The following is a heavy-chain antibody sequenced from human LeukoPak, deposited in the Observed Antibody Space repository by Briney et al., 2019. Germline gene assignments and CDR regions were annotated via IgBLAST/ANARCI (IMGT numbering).Heavy chain of an antibody. D-gene: IGHD3-22*01. CDR2: INPSVGTT. J-gene: IGHJ4*02. Sequence: GASVKVSCKASGYSFTSYYIHWVRQAPGQGLEWMGIINPSVGTTNYAQKFRGRVTMTTDTSTSTAYMELRSLRSDDTAVYYCARDLTHRRNYDNSGYQIVPAFWGQGTLVTVSS. V-gene: IGHV1-46*01. CDR3: ARDLTHRRNYDNSGYQIVPAF. CDR1: GYSFTSYY.